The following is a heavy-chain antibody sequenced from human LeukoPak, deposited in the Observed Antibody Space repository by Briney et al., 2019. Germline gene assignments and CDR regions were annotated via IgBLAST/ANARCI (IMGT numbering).Heavy chain of an antibody. V-gene: IGHV4-39*01. CDR3: ARLLGYCTKYNGPACRS. J-gene: IGHJ4*02. Sequence: PSETLSLTCSVSGGSITSTRYYWGWLRQSPGQGLEWIGNIQNSATFYYNPSLKRRVTISVDMSKNQFSLKLSSVTAADTAVYYCARLLGYCTKYNGPACRSWALGTLVTVSS. CDR2: IQNSATF. CDR1: GGSITSTRYY. D-gene: IGHD2-8*01.